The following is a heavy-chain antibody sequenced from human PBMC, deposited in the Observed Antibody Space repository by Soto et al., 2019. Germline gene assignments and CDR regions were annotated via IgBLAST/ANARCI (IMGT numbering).Heavy chain of an antibody. CDR2: ISGSGGST. CDR3: AKDPPIGTIRKPLASSFDP. Sequence: GGSLRLSCAASGFTFSSYAMSWVRQAPGKGLEWVSAISGSGGSTYYADSVKGRFTISRDNSKNTLYLQMNSLRAEDTAVYYCAKDPPIGTIRKPLASSFDPWGQGTLVTVSS. D-gene: IGHD3-10*01. CDR1: GFTFSSYA. J-gene: IGHJ5*02. V-gene: IGHV3-23*01.